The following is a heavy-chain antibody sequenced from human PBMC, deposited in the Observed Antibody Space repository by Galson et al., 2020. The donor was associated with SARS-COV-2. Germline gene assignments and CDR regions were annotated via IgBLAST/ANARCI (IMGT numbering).Heavy chain of an antibody. Sequence: ETSETLSLTCTVSGGSISSYYWSWIRQPAGKGLEWIGRIYTSGSTNYNPSLKSRVTMSVDTSKNQFSLKLSSVTAADTAVYYCARDRLTIFGVVINDYYGMDVWGQGTTVTVSS. CDR1: GGSISSYY. CDR3: ARDRLTIFGVVINDYYGMDV. CDR2: IYTSGST. D-gene: IGHD3-3*01. J-gene: IGHJ6*02. V-gene: IGHV4-4*07.